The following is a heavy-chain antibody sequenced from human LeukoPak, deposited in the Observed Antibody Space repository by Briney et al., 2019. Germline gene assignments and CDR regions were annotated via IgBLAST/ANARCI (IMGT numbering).Heavy chain of an antibody. CDR2: IKQDGREK. Sequence: GGSLRLSCAASGFTFSSHWMNWVRQAPGKGLEWVANIKQDGREKYYVDSVKGRFTISRDNAKNSLYLQMSSLRAEDTAVYHCARDHEGAFDIWGQGTMVTVSS. V-gene: IGHV3-7*01. CDR3: ARDHEGAFDI. J-gene: IGHJ3*02. CDR1: GFTFSSHW.